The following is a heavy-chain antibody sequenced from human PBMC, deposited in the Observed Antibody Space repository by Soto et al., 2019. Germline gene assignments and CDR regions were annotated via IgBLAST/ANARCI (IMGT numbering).Heavy chain of an antibody. D-gene: IGHD4-17*01. CDR1: GYTFTRYG. J-gene: IGHJ4*02. CDR3: AIVADYGGNSEVLDD. Sequence: ASVKVSCKASGYTFTRYGISWVRQAPGQGLEWMGWINAYNGDTGYAQKFQDRVTMTRDTSTSTAYMELSSLTSEDTAVYYCAIVADYGGNSEVLDDWGQGTLDTFSS. V-gene: IGHV1-18*01. CDR2: INAYNGDT.